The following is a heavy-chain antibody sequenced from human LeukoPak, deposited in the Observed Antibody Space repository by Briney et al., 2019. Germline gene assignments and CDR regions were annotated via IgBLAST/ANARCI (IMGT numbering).Heavy chain of an antibody. CDR3: TIAVYCSGGSCSFDP. D-gene: IGHD2-15*01. J-gene: IGHJ5*02. Sequence: GRSLRLSCTTSGFAFADYAMTWVRQAPGKGLESVGFIRSEAYGGTAEYAASVKGRFTISRHDSKSIAYLQMNSLKTEDTAVYYCTIAVYCSGGSCSFDPWGQRTLVTVSS. V-gene: IGHV3-49*04. CDR1: GFAFADYA. CDR2: IRSEAYGGTA.